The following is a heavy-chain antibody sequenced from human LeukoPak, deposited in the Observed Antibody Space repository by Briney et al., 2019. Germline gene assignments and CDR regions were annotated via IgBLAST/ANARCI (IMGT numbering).Heavy chain of an antibody. CDR2: ISGSGGST. V-gene: IGHV3-23*01. CDR1: GFTFSSYA. D-gene: IGHD3-3*01. J-gene: IGHJ5*02. Sequence: GGSLRLSCAASGFTFSSYAMSWVRQTPGKGLEWVSAISGSGGSTYYADSVKGRFTISRDNSKNTLYLQMNSLRAEDTAVYYCAKRLRITIFGDNDPWGQGTLVTVSS. CDR3: AKRLRITIFGDNDP.